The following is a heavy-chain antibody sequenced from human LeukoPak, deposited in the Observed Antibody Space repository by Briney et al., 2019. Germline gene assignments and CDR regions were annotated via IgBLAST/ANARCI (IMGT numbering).Heavy chain of an antibody. J-gene: IGHJ4*02. CDR2: IIPILGIA. CDR1: GGTFSSYA. CDR3: AREPITFGGVIAHPFDY. D-gene: IGHD3-16*02. V-gene: IGHV1-69*04. Sequence: SVKVSCKASGGTFSSYAISWVRQAPGQGLEWMGRIIPILGIANYAQKFQGRVTITADKSTSTAYMELSSLRSEDTAVYYCAREPITFGGVIAHPFDYWGQGTLVTVSS.